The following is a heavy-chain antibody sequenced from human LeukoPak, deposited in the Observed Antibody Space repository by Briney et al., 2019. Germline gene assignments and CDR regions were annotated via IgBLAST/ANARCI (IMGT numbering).Heavy chain of an antibody. D-gene: IGHD2-8*01. CDR3: AKEYCSNGVCYVGFDS. CDR1: GFTFSSYD. V-gene: IGHV3-13*01. CDR2: IGTAGDT. J-gene: IGHJ4*02. Sequence: GGSLRLSCAASGFTFSSYDMHWVRQATGKGLEWVSAIGTAGDTYYPGSVKGRFTISRDNSKNTLNLRLNSLKVEDTAVYFCAKEYCSNGVCYVGFDSWGQGTLVTVSS.